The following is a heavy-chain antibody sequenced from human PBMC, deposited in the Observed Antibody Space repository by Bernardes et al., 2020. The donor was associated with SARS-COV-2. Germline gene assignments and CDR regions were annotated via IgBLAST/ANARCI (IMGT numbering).Heavy chain of an antibody. Sequence: GGSLRLSCTASGFTFGDYAMSWVRQAPGKGLEWVGFIRSKAYGGTTEYAASVKGRFTISRDDSKSIAYLQMNSLKTEDTAVYYCTRDPYSGSYLNWFDPWGQGTLVTVSS. V-gene: IGHV3-49*04. J-gene: IGHJ5*02. CDR2: IRSKAYGGTT. CDR1: GFTFGDYA. CDR3: TRDPYSGSYLNWFDP. D-gene: IGHD1-26*01.